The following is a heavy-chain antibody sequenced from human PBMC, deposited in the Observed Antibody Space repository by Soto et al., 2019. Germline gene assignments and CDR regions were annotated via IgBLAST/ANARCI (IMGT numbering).Heavy chain of an antibody. Sequence: SETLSLTCTVSGGSISSYYWSWIRQPPGKGLEWIGYIYYSGSTNYNPSLKSRVTISVDTSKNQFSLKLSSVTAADTAVYYCARGRQIWFNDYYMDIWGKGTTVNVSS. J-gene: IGHJ6*03. V-gene: IGHV4-59*01. D-gene: IGHD5-18*01. CDR1: GGSISSYY. CDR3: ARGRQIWFNDYYMDI. CDR2: IYYSGST.